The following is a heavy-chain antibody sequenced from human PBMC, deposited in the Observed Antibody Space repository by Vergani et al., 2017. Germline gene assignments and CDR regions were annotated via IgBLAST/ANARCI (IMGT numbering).Heavy chain of an antibody. V-gene: IGHV5-51*01. CDR2: IYPGVSDT. Sequence: EVQLVQSGAEVKKPGESMKISCKGSGYSFTSYWIGWVRQMPGKGLEWMGIIYPGVSDTRYSPSFQGQVTISADKSISTAYLQWSSLKASDTAMYYCARSPSXGTYYYGSGSYLDYWSRGTLVTVSS. CDR3: ARSPSXGTYYYGSGSYLDY. J-gene: IGHJ4*02. CDR1: GYSFTSYW. D-gene: IGHD3-10*01.